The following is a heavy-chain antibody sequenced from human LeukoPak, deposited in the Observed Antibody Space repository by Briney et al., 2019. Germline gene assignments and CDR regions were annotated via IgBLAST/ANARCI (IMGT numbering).Heavy chain of an antibody. J-gene: IGHJ6*02. CDR2: ISAYNGNT. CDR3: ARDRSSLWFGDLHSYYYYYGMDV. CDR1: GGTFSSYA. D-gene: IGHD3-10*01. V-gene: IGHV1-18*01. Sequence: GASVKVSCKASGGTFSSYAISWVRQAPGQGLEWMGWISAYNGNTNYAQKLQGRVTMTTDTSTSTAYMELRSLRSDDTAVYYCARDRSSLWFGDLHSYYYYYGMDVWGQGTTVTVSS.